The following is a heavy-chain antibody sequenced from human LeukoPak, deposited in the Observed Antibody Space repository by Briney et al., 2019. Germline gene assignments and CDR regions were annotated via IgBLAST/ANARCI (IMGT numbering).Heavy chain of an antibody. CDR3: ARAAAVEMANLYYFDY. D-gene: IGHD5-24*01. Sequence: ASVKVSCKASGGTFTSYAISWVRQAPGQGLEWMGGIIPIFGTANYAQKFQGRVTITTDESTSTAYMELSSLRSEDTAVYYCARAAAVEMANLYYFDYWAQGTLVTVSS. J-gene: IGHJ4*02. V-gene: IGHV1-69*05. CDR1: GGTFTSYA. CDR2: IIPIFGTA.